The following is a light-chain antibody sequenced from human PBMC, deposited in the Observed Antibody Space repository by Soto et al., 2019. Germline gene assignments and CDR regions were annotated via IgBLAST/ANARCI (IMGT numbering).Light chain of an antibody. V-gene: IGLV2-14*01. Sequence: QSALTQPASVSGSPGQSITISCTGSGRDIGAYDYVSWYQQHPGKAPKLLIYGVKNRPSGVSYRFSASKSAFTASLTISGLQAEDDAHYYCSSYTTSYFYVFGPGTKVTVL. CDR2: GVK. CDR3: SSYTTSYFYV. J-gene: IGLJ1*01. CDR1: GRDIGAYDY.